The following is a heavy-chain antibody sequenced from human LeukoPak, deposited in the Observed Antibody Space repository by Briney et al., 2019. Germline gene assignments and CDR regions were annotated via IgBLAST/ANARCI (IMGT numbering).Heavy chain of an antibody. Sequence: ASVKVSCMASGYTFTSYYMHWVRQAPGQGLEWMGIINPSGGSTSYAQKFQGRVTMTRDTSTSTVYMELSSLRSEDTAVYYCARAGSMVRGVIDWYFDLWGRGTLVTVSS. CDR1: GYTFTSYY. CDR3: ARAGSMVRGVIDWYFDL. V-gene: IGHV1-46*03. D-gene: IGHD3-10*01. CDR2: INPSGGST. J-gene: IGHJ2*01.